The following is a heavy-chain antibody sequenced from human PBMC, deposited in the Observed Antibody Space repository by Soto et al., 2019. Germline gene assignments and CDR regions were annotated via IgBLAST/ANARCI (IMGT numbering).Heavy chain of an antibody. Sequence: ASVKVSCKASGGTFSSYAISWVRQAPGQGLGWMGGIIPIFGTANYAQKFQGRVTITADESTSTAYMELSSLRSEDTAVYYCARLLPAGSFDPWGQGTLVTVSS. CDR3: ARLLPAGSFDP. V-gene: IGHV1-69*13. CDR1: GGTFSSYA. J-gene: IGHJ5*02. D-gene: IGHD3-9*01. CDR2: IIPIFGTA.